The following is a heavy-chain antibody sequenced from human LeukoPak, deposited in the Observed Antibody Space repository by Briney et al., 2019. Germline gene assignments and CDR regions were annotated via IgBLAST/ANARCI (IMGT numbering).Heavy chain of an antibody. CDR1: GFTFTSYS. D-gene: IGHD3-10*01. CDR3: ARESYPYGSGIS. V-gene: IGHV3-48*04. J-gene: IGHJ5*02. CDR2: ISSSSSTI. Sequence: GGSLRLSCAASGFTFTSYSMNWVRQAPGKGLEWISYISSSSSTIYYADSVKGRFTISRDNAKNSLYLQMNSLRAEDTAVYYCARESYPYGSGISWGQGTLVTVSS.